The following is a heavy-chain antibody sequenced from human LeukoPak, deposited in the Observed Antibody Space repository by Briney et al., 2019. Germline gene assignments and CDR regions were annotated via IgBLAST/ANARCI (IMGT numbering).Heavy chain of an antibody. D-gene: IGHD3-22*01. V-gene: IGHV4-34*01. CDR2: INHSGST. J-gene: IGHJ3*02. CDR1: GGSFGGYY. CDR3: ARKGSPGSGYYRRAFDI. Sequence: SGTLSLTCAVYGGSFGGYYWSWIRQPPGKGLEWIGEINHSGSTNYNPSLKSRVTISVDTSKNQFSLKLSSVTAADTAVYYCARKGSPGSGYYRRAFDIWGQGTMVTVSS.